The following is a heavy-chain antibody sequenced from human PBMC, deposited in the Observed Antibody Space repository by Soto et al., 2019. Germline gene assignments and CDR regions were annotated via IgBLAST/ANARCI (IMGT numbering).Heavy chain of an antibody. J-gene: IGHJ6*02. D-gene: IGHD3-9*01. CDR3: ARSPYTTGYQYGMDV. CDR1: GFSFSLYG. Sequence: GGSLRLSCAASGFSFSLYGMHWVRQAPGKGLEWVAVIWYDGTKKYYVDSVKGRFTISRDNSKNTLNLQMNSLRAEDTAVYYCARSPYTTGYQYGMDVWGQGTTVTVSS. CDR2: IWYDGTKK. V-gene: IGHV3-33*01.